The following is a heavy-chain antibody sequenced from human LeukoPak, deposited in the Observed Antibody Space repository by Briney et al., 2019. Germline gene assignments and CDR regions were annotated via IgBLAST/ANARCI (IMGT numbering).Heavy chain of an antibody. D-gene: IGHD2-21*01. V-gene: IGHV1-8*01. CDR3: ARVAGNCGGDCYRLVY. J-gene: IGHJ4*02. Sequence: GASVKVSCKASGYTFTTYDMNWVRQATGQGLEWMAWMNPNSGNTGYAQKFQGRVTMTRNTSISTAYMELSSLRSEDTAVYYCARVAGNCGGDCYRLVYWGQGTLVTVAS. CDR2: MNPNSGNT. CDR1: GYTFTTYD.